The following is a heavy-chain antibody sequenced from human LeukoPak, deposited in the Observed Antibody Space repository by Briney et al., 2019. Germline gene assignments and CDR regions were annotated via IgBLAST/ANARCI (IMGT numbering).Heavy chain of an antibody. Sequence: GGSLRLSCAASGVTFSNFGMTWVRQAPGKGLEWVSGISGSGASTYYADSVEGRFTISRDNSKNTLYLRMNSLRAEDTAVYYCAKLIWGSDIGDYWGRGTLVTVSS. V-gene: IGHV3-23*01. CDR3: AKLIWGSDIGDY. D-gene: IGHD3-16*01. J-gene: IGHJ4*02. CDR2: ISGSGAST. CDR1: GVTFSNFG.